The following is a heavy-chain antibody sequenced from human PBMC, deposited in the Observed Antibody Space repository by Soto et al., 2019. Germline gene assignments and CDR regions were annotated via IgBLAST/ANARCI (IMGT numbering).Heavy chain of an antibody. CDR1: GGSISTYY. CDR2: IYYSGST. J-gene: IGHJ6*01. CDR3: ANDRSTGWEQGDGMDV. V-gene: IGHV4-59*01. Sequence: PSETLSLTCTVSGGSISTYYWSWIRQPPWKGLEWIGYIYYSGSTSYNPSLKSRVTISVDTSKNQFSLKLRSVTAADTSVYHCANDRSTGWEQGDGMDVFGQGTTVTVCS. D-gene: IGHD6-19*01.